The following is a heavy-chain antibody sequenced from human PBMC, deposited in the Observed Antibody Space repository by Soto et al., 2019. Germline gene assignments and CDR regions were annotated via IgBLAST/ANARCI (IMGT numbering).Heavy chain of an antibody. CDR3: ASLVVRVQNFQH. V-gene: IGHV4-39*01. Sequence: QLQLQESGPGLVKPSETLSLTCTVSGGSISSSSYYWGWIRQPPGKGLEWIGSIYYSGSTYYNPSLKSRVTISVDTSKNQFSLKLSSVTAAETAVYYCASLVVRVQNFQHWGQGTLVTVSS. CDR2: IYYSGST. J-gene: IGHJ1*01. D-gene: IGHD2-21*01. CDR1: GGSISSSSYY.